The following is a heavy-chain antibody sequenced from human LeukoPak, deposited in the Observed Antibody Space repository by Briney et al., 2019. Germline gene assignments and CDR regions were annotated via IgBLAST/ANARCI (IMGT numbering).Heavy chain of an antibody. CDR1: QYTFTDYA. J-gene: IGHJ4*02. Sequence: GASVTVSCKASQYTFTDYAMHWVRQAPGQRLEWMGWINAGNGNTKYSQKFQGRVTITRDTSASTAYMELSSLRSEDTAVYYCARCDYVWGSYRPYYFDYWGQGTLVTVSS. V-gene: IGHV1-3*01. D-gene: IGHD3-16*02. CDR3: ARCDYVWGSYRPYYFDY. CDR2: INAGNGNT.